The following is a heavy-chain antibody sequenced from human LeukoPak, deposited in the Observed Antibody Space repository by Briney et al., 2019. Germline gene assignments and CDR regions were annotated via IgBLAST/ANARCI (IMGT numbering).Heavy chain of an antibody. D-gene: IGHD3-16*01. CDR2: IYSGGGT. V-gene: IGHV3-66*01. Sequence: GRSLRLSCAASGFTVSSNYISWVRQSPGKGLEWVSVIYSGGGTYYADAVKGRLTISRDNSKNTLYLQMNSLRAGDTAVYYCARDHYVDAFDIWGQGTMVTVSS. J-gene: IGHJ3*02. CDR1: GFTVSSNY. CDR3: ARDHYVDAFDI.